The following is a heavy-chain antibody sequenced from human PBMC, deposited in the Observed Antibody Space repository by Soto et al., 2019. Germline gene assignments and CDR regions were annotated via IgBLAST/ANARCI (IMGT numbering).Heavy chain of an antibody. CDR2: ISGSGGST. Sequence: EVQLLESGGGLVQPGGSLRLSCAASGFTFSSYAMSWVRQAPGKGLEWVSAISGSGGSTYYADSVKGRFTISRDNSKNTLYLQMNSLRAEDTAVYYCARTLGEARLKSMVRGVLDYWGQGALVTVSS. D-gene: IGHD3-10*01. CDR3: ARTLGEARLKSMVRGVLDY. J-gene: IGHJ4*02. CDR1: GFTFSSYA. V-gene: IGHV3-23*01.